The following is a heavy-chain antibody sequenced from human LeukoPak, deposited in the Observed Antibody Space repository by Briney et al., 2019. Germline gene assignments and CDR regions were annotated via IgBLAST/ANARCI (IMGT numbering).Heavy chain of an antibody. CDR2: IYYSGST. D-gene: IGHD6-6*01. V-gene: IGHV4-39*01. CDR1: GGSISSSSYH. Sequence: SETLSLTCIVSGGSISSSSYHCGWIRQPPGKGLEWIGNIYYSGSTYYNPSLKSRVTMSVDTSKNQFSLRVNSVTAADTAVYYCAEYTSSSAYFDHWGQGTLVTASS. CDR3: AEYTSSSAYFDH. J-gene: IGHJ4*02.